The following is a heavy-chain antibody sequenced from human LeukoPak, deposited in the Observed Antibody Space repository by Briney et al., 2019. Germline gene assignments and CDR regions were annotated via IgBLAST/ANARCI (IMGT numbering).Heavy chain of an antibody. V-gene: IGHV4-59*08. Sequence: SETLSLTCAVYGGSFSGYYWSWIRQPPGKGLEWIGYIYYSGSTNYNPSLKSRVTISVDTSKNQFSLKLSSVTAADTAVYYCARLGVGATPLDEYYFDYWGQGTLVTVSS. CDR3: ARLGVGATPLDEYYFDY. J-gene: IGHJ4*02. CDR2: IYYSGST. CDR1: GGSFSGYY. D-gene: IGHD1-26*01.